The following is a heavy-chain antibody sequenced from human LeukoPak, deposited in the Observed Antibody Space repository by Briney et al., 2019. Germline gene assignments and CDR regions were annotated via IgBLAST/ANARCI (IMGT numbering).Heavy chain of an antibody. Sequence: GGSLEISCKASGCPFVNYWIGWVRQPPAKGLEWLGIIYPDDSDVKYSPSLQGQVTISADRSFNPAYLQWRSLKASDTAMYYCARVYDAWSGFSQYYFDYWGHGTLVTVSS. D-gene: IGHD3-3*01. CDR3: ARVYDAWSGFSQYYFDY. CDR1: GCPFVNYW. J-gene: IGHJ4*01. CDR2: IYPDDSDV. V-gene: IGHV5-51*01.